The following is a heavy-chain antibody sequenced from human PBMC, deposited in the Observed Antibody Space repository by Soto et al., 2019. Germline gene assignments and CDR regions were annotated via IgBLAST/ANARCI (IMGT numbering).Heavy chain of an antibody. CDR2: IYYSGRT. CDR3: ARGNDFWSGAFFDY. V-gene: IGHV4-59*01. D-gene: IGHD3-3*01. Sequence: PSETLSLTCTVSGGSISSYYWSWIRQPPGKGLDWTGYIYYSGRTHCNPTLKTRVTISVDTSKNKCSLTLSAVTAADTAVYYCARGNDFWSGAFFDYWGQGTLVTVSS. CDR1: GGSISSYY. J-gene: IGHJ4*02.